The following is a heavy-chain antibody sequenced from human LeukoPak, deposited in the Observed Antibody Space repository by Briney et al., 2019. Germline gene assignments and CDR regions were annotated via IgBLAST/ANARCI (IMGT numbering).Heavy chain of an antibody. V-gene: IGHV4-59*01. CDR2: IFDSGTTNYNPST. CDR1: GGSIISYF. D-gene: IGHD5-12*01. Sequence: SETLSLTCTVSGGSIISYFWSWLRQPPGKGPEWIGYIFDSGTTNYNPSTNYNPSLKSRVTVSLDTSKNHFSLKLSSVTAADTAVYFCARGGVTTIAQYDYWGQGILVTVSS. J-gene: IGHJ4*02. CDR3: ARGGVTTIAQYDY.